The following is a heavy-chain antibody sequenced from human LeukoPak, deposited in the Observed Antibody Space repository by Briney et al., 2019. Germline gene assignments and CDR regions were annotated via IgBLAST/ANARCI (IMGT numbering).Heavy chain of an antibody. D-gene: IGHD3-16*02. CDR3: ASNLGELSLAAFGY. Sequence: GGSLRLSCAASGFTFSSYWMHWVRQAPGKGLVWVSRINSDGGRTNYADSVKGRFTISRDNAKNTLYLQMNSLRAEDTAVYYCASNLGELSLAAFGYWGQGTLVTVSS. CDR2: INSDGGRT. J-gene: IGHJ4*02. CDR1: GFTFSSYW. V-gene: IGHV3-74*01.